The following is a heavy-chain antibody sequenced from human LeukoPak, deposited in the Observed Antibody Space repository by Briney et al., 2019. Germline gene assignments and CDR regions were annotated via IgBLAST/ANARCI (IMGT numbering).Heavy chain of an antibody. V-gene: IGHV3-53*01. CDR2: IYSGGST. Sequence: GGSLRLSCAGSGFTVSTNYMNWVRQVPGKGLEWVSVIYSGGSTYYADSVKGRFTISRDNSKNTLYLQMNSLRAEDTAVYYCARADSSTWYSLNLIWGQGTMVTVSS. CDR3: ARADSSTWYSLNLI. J-gene: IGHJ3*02. CDR1: GFTVSTNY. D-gene: IGHD6-13*01.